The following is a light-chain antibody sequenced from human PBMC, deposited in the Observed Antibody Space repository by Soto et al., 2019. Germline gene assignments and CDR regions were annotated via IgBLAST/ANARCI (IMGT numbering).Light chain of an antibody. CDR2: DAS. CDR1: QSVSSY. Sequence: DIVLTQSPATLSLSPGERATLSCRASQSVSSYLAWYQQKPGQAPRLLIYDASNRATGIPARFSGSGSGTDFTLTISSLEPEDFAVYYCQQRSNWPPLTFGQGTKVEI. V-gene: IGKV3-11*01. CDR3: QQRSNWPPLT. J-gene: IGKJ1*01.